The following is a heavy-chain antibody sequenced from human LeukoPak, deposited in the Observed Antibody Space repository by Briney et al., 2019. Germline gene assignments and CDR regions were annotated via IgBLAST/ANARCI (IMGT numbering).Heavy chain of an antibody. CDR2: INPNRGAT. CDR1: GYTFTGDY. CDR3: ARGPARRPWDAFYY. Sequence: ASVKVSCKASGYTFTGDYMHWVRQAPGRGLEWMGWINPNRGATNYAQKFQGRVTMTRDTSISTAYMELSRLRSDDTAVYYCARGPARRPWDAFYYWGQGTLVTVSS. D-gene: IGHD6-6*01. V-gene: IGHV1-2*02. J-gene: IGHJ4*02.